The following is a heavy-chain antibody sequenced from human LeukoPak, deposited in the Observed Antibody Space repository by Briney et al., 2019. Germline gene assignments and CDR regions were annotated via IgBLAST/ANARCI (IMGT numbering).Heavy chain of an antibody. CDR3: ARHDYTGNSGDY. CDR2: IGTSSSII. V-gene: IGHV3-48*02. D-gene: IGHD4-23*01. J-gene: IGHJ4*02. Sequence: GGSLRLSCAASGFTFSSYSMNWVRQTPGKGLEWVSYIGTSSSIIYYADSVKGRFTISRDNAKNSLYLQMNSLRDEDTAVYYCARHDYTGNSGDYWGQGTLVTVSS. CDR1: GFTFSSYS.